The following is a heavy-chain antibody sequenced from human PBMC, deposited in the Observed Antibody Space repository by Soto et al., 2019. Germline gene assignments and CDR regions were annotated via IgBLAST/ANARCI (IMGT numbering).Heavy chain of an antibody. V-gene: IGHV1-18*01. CDR2: ISAYNGNT. D-gene: IGHD2-8*01. J-gene: IGHJ5*02. CDR1: GYTFTSYG. CDR3: ARGLLCTNSVCWFDP. Sequence: ASVKVSCKASGYTFTSYGISWVRQAPGQGLEWMGWISAYNGNTNYAQKLQGRVTMTTDTSTSTAYMELRSLRSDDTAVYYCARGLLCTNSVCWFDPWGQGTLVTVSS.